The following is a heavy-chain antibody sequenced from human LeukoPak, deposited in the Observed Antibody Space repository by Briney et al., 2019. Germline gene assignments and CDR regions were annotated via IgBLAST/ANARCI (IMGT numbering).Heavy chain of an antibody. CDR3: ATGGGGSEY. CDR1: GFTFSTYW. D-gene: IGHD3-16*01. CDR2: INSDGSHT. V-gene: IGHV3-74*01. Sequence: GGSLRLSCAASGFTFSTYWMHWVRQAAGKGLVWVSRINSDGSHTSYADSVKGRFTISRDNAKKTLYLQMNNLRAEDTAVYYCATGGGGSEYWGQGTLVTVSS. J-gene: IGHJ4*02.